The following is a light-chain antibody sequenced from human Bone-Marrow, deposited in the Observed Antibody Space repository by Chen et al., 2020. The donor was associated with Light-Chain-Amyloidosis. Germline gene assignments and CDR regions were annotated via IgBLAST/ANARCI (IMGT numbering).Light chain of an antibody. CDR2: YDS. V-gene: IGLV3-21*04. Sequence: SFVLTQPPSVSVAPGKTASIACGGDNSGGKTVHWYQQKSGQAPVLVIFYDSDRPSGVPERFSGSNSGNLATLTISGVEAGDEGDYYCQVWDRRSDHFVFGAGTKVSVL. J-gene: IGLJ1*01. CDR1: NSGGKT. CDR3: QVWDRRSDHFV.